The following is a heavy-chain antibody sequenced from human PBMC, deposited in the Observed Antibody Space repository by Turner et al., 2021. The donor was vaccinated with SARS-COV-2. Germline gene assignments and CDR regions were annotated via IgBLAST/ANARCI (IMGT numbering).Heavy chain of an antibody. J-gene: IGHJ2*01. Sequence: QVQLQESGPGLVKPSATLSLTCTVSGGSISSYYWSWIRQPPGKGLEWIGYSFYSGGTNYNPSLKSRVTISVDTSKNQFSLKLSSVTAADTAVYYCARWGPNWYFDLWGRGTLVTVSS. CDR3: ARWGPNWYFDL. D-gene: IGHD3-16*01. CDR2: SFYSGGT. CDR1: GGSISSYY. V-gene: IGHV4-59*01.